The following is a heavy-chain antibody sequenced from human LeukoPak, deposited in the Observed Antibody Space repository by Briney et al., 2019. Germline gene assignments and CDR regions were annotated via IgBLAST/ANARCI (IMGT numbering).Heavy chain of an antibody. J-gene: IGHJ3*02. D-gene: IGHD2-2*01. CDR3: AREGYCSSTSCYRAFDI. CDR1: GGSLSSSSYY. V-gene: IGHV4-39*07. CDR2: IYYSGST. Sequence: PSETLSLTCTVSGGSLSSSSYYWGWIRQPPGKGLEGIGSIYYSGSTYYNPSLKSRVNISVDRSKHQFSLKLSSVTAADTAVYYCAREGYCSSTSCYRAFDIWGQGTMVTVSS.